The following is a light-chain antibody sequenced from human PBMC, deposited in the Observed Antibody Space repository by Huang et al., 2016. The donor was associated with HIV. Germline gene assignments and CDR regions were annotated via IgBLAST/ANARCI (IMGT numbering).Light chain of an antibody. J-gene: IGKJ1*01. V-gene: IGKV1-5*03. CDR2: RAS. CDR3: QQYNTYART. CDR1: QNIDNC. Sequence: DIHMTQSPSTLSASVVDTVTITCRASQNIDNCLAWYQQKPGKAPKALIYRASSLESGVPSRFSGGGSGTEFTLTISSLQPDDFATYYCQQYNTYARTFGQGTKVEIK.